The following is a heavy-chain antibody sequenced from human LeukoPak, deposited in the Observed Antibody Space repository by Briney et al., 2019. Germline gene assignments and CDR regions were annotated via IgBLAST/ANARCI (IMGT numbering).Heavy chain of an antibody. Sequence: GGSLRLSCAASGFTFSSYAMSWVRQAPGKGLEWVSGISSSGGSTVYADSVKGRFTISRDNFRNTVFLQMNSLRAEDTAVYYCAKDKLRWLLDYWGQGTLVTVSS. CDR3: AKDKLRWLLDY. V-gene: IGHV3-23*01. D-gene: IGHD5-24*01. J-gene: IGHJ4*02. CDR1: GFTFSSYA. CDR2: ISSSGGST.